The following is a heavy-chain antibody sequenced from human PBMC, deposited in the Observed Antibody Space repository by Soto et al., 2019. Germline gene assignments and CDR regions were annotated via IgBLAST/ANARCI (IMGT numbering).Heavy chain of an antibody. D-gene: IGHD3-22*01. J-gene: IGHJ4*02. CDR3: ASNYYNSSGYHSAY. V-gene: IGHV3-48*03. CDR1: GFTFRSYE. Sequence: LRLSCAASGFTFRSYEVNWVRQAGGKGLKWVSYISSSGSTIYYADSMKGRFTISRDNAKNSLYLQMHSMRAEDTAVYYCASNYYNSSGYHSAYWGQGTLVTVSS. CDR2: ISSSGSTI.